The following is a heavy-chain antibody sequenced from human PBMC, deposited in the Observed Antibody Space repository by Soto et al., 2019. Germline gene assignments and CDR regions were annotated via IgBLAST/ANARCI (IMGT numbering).Heavy chain of an antibody. J-gene: IGHJ4*02. Sequence: QVQLVQSGAEVKKPGASVKVSGKDSGYTFTSYAISWVRQAPGQGLEWMGWISAYNGNTHYAQKLQGRVTVTPDTSTSTAYMELRSLRSDDTSVYYCARDLPPVDFCGQGTMVTVSS. V-gene: IGHV1-18*01. CDR3: ARDLPPVDF. CDR1: GYTFTSYA. CDR2: ISAYNGNT.